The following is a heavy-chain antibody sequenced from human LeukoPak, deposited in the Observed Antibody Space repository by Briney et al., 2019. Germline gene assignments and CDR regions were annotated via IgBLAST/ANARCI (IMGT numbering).Heavy chain of an antibody. CDR2: IKPTGGST. CDR1: GYTFSNYD. J-gene: IGHJ2*01. CDR3: ARDGAVSGTSDWYFDL. Sequence: ASVKVSCKASGYTFSNYDMHWVRQGPGQGLEWMGMIKPTGGSTSYAQRFQGRVTMTRDTSTSTVYMELSSLTSEDTAVYYCARDGAVSGTSDWYFDLWGHGTLVTVSS. V-gene: IGHV1-46*01. D-gene: IGHD3-10*01.